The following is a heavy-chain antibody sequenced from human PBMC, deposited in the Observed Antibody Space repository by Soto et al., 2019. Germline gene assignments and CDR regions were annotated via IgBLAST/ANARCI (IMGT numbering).Heavy chain of an antibody. V-gene: IGHV1-3*01. J-gene: IGHJ4*02. CDR1: GYTLTIGA. D-gene: IGHD3-10*01. CDR3: ARDVAGGGDKY. CDR2: INPANGDT. Sequence: QVQLVQSGAEVKEPGASVKVSCKASGYTLTIGAMHWVRQAPGQGLEWMGWINPANGDTIYSQKFQGRVTITSDTSASTVYMELSSLRFEDTAVFYCARDVAGGGDKYWGQGTLVTVSS.